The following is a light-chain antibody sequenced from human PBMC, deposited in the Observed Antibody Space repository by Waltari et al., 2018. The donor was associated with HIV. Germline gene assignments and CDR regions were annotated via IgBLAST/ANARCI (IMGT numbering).Light chain of an antibody. Sequence: DIVMTQSPESLAVPLGERATINCKSSQTIFYKSNNKNYLAWYQRKPGQSPKLLISWASNREVGVPDRFSGSGSGTEFTLTINNLQAEDVAVYYCQQFYRTPYTFGQGTRLEFK. CDR2: WAS. V-gene: IGKV4-1*01. CDR3: QQFYRTPYT. CDR1: QTIFYKSNNKNY. J-gene: IGKJ2*01.